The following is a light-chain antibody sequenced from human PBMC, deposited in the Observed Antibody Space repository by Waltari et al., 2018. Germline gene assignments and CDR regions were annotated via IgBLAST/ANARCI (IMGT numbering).Light chain of an antibody. CDR2: GAS. V-gene: IGKV3-20*01. CDR1: QRVSRA. J-gene: IGKJ1*01. CDR3: QHYVRLPAT. Sequence: EIVLTQSPGILSLSPGERATFSCRASQRVSRALAWYQQKPGQDPRPRIYGASSRAAGIPDRFSGGGSGTDFSLTISRLEPEDFAVYYCQHYVRLPATFGQGTKVEIK.